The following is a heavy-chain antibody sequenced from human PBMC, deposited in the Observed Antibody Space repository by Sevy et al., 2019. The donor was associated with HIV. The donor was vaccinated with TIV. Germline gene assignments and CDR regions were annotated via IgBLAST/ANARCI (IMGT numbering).Heavy chain of an antibody. Sequence: SETLSLTCTVSGGSISSGGYYWSWIRQPAGEGLEWIGRIYPSGSTNYRPSLKSRVTMSGDTSKNQFSLELSSLTAADTAVYYCARVRTVAGVNGVGWFDPWGQGTLVTVSS. CDR1: GGSISSGGYY. V-gene: IGHV4-61*02. CDR2: IYPSGST. CDR3: ARVRTVAGVNGVGWFDP. D-gene: IGHD2-8*01. J-gene: IGHJ5*02.